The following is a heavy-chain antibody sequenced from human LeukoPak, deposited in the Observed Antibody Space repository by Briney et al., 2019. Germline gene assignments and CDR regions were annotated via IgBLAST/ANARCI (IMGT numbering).Heavy chain of an antibody. V-gene: IGHV3-48*01. CDR2: ISITSSTI. J-gene: IGHJ3*02. CDR3: AREDLRAFDI. CDR1: GFTFSTYS. D-gene: IGHD3-10*01. Sequence: PGGSLRLSCAASGFTFSTYSMNWVRQAPGKGLEWVSYISITSSTIYYADSVKGRFTISRDSAKNSVYLQTNSLRAEDTAVYYCAREDLRAFDIWGQGTMVTVSS.